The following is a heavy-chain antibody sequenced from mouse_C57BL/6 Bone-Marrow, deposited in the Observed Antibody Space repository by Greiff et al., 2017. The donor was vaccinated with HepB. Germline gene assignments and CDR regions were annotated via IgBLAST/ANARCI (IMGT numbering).Heavy chain of an antibody. V-gene: IGHV7-1*01. Sequence: EVKLVESGGGLVQSGRSLRLSCATSGFTFSDFYMEWVRQAPGKGLEWIAASRNKANDYTTEYSASVKGRFIVSRDTSQSILYLQMNALRAEDTAIYYCARDAYSPMDYWGQGTSVTVSS. CDR1: GFTFSDFY. CDR2: SRNKANDYTT. CDR3: ARDAYSPMDY. J-gene: IGHJ4*01.